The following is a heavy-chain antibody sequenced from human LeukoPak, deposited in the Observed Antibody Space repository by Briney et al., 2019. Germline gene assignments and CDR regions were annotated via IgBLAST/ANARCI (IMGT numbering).Heavy chain of an antibody. J-gene: IGHJ4*02. V-gene: IGHV4-39*07. CDR2: IYYSGST. D-gene: IGHD5-24*01. Sequence: PSETLSLTCTVSGGSISSSSSYWGWIRQPPGKGLEWIGNIYYSGSTYSNPSLKSRVTISVDTSKNQFSLKLTSLTAADTAVYYCARGAMATTPFFDYWGQGTLVTVSS. CDR1: GGSISSSSSY. CDR3: ARGAMATTPFFDY.